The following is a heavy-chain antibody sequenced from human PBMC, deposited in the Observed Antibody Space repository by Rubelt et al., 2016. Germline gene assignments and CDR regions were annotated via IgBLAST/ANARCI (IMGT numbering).Heavy chain of an antibody. CDR3: AKGLSLRYSGTYPRVFFDY. J-gene: IGHJ4*02. Sequence: GRFTISRDNSKNTLYLQMNSLRAEDTAVYYCAKGLSLRYSGTYPRVFFDYWGQGTLVTVSS. D-gene: IGHD1-26*01. V-gene: IGHV3-23*01.